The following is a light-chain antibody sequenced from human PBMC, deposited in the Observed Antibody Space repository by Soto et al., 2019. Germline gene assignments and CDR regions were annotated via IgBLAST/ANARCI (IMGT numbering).Light chain of an antibody. CDR3: QQTYSAPPT. CDR2: AAS. Sequence: DIQMTQSPSSLSASVGDRFTITCRASQIISTYLNWYQQRAGLAPRLLIYAASSLQSGVPPRFSGSGSGTDLTLTISSLQPEDFATYFCQQTYSAPPTFGQGTKVDI. J-gene: IGKJ1*01. CDR1: QIISTY. V-gene: IGKV1-39*01.